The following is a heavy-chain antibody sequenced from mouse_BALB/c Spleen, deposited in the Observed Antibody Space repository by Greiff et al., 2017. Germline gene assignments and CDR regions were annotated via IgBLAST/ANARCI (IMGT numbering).Heavy chain of an antibody. CDR1: GYSITSDYA. D-gene: IGHD2-2*01. J-gene: IGHJ3*01. CDR2: ISYSGST. CDR3: ARYYGSAWFAY. Sequence: ESGPGLVKPSQSLSLTCTVTGYSITSDYAWNWIRQFPGNKLEWMGYISYSGSTSYNPSLKSRISITRDTSKNQFFLQLNSVTTEDTATYYCARYYGSAWFAYWGQGTLVTVSA. V-gene: IGHV3-2*02.